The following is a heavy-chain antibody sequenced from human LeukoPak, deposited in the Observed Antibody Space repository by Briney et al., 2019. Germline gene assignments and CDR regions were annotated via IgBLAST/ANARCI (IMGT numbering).Heavy chain of an antibody. Sequence: GGSLILSCEASGFTVSSNYMSWVRQAPGRGLEWVSVLYPGGTTFYADSVEGRFTISRDNSKNTLYFQMDSLRTEDTAVYYCARGTAQLGAAGLFGYWGQGTLVTISS. V-gene: IGHV3-53*01. CDR1: GFTVSSNY. CDR2: LYPGGTT. J-gene: IGHJ4*02. CDR3: ARGTAQLGAAGLFGY. D-gene: IGHD6-13*01.